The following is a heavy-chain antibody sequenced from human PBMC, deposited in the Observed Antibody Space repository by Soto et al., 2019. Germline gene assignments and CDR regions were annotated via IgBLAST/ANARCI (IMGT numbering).Heavy chain of an antibody. D-gene: IGHD2-15*01. CDR1: RYTFTSYA. V-gene: IGHV1-3*01. Sequence: ASVKVSCKASRYTFTSYAMHWVRQAPGQRLEWMGWINAGNGNTKYSQKFQGRVTITRDTSANTAYMELSSLRSEDTAVYFCARVLGYCSGGSCYSPIWGQGTMVTVSS. CDR2: INAGNGNT. CDR3: ARVLGYCSGGSCYSPI. J-gene: IGHJ3*02.